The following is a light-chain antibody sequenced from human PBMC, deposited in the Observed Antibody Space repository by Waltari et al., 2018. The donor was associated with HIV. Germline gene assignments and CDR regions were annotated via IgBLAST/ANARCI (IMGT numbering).Light chain of an antibody. J-gene: IGKJ2*01. CDR3: QQYFSVPYT. V-gene: IGKV4-1*01. CDR1: QSHLYNSNKKDY. CDR2: WAS. Sequence: VVIQSPESLAVPVGERPTPPCPSNQSHLYNSNKKDYLAWDQHKAGQRPRVLIYWASTRGSGVPDRFSGSGSGTDFTLTINSLQAEDVAVYYCQQYFSVPYTFGQGTKLEIK.